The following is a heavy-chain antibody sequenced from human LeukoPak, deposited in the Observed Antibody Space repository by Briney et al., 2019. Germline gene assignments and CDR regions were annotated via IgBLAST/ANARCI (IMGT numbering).Heavy chain of an antibody. D-gene: IGHD1-14*01. V-gene: IGHV4-34*01. Sequence: SETLSLTCAVYGGSFSGYYWSWIRQPPGKGLEWIGEINHSGSTNYNPSLKSRVTISVDTSKNQFSLKLSSVTAADTAVYYCARGRRNFFGYYYGMDVWGQGTTVTVSS. CDR3: ARGRRNFFGYYYGMDV. J-gene: IGHJ6*02. CDR2: INHSGST. CDR1: GGSFSGYY.